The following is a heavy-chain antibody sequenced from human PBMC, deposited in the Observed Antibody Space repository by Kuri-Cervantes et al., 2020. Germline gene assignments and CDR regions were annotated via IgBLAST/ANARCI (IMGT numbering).Heavy chain of an antibody. J-gene: IGHJ4*02. CDR2: ISSSGSTI. V-gene: IGHV3-11*01. D-gene: IGHD4-23*01. Sequence: GESLKISCAASGFTFSDYYMSWIRQAPGKGLEWVSYISSSGSTIYYADSVKGRFTISRDDSKNTLYLQMDSLRAEDTAVYYCAKDYGDGNPLDYWGQGTLVTVSS. CDR1: GFTFSDYY. CDR3: AKDYGDGNPLDY.